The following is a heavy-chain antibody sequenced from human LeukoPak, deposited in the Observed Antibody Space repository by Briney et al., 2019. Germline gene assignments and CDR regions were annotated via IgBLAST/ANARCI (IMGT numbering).Heavy chain of an antibody. V-gene: IGHV4-31*03. Sequence: PSETLSLTCTVSGGSISSSGYYWSWIRQHPGKGLEWIGYIYYSGSTYYNPSLKSRVTISVDTSKNQFSLKLGSVTAADTAVYYCARGDYYDSSGYYYYFDYWGQGTLVTVSS. D-gene: IGHD3-22*01. CDR1: GGSISSSGYY. J-gene: IGHJ4*02. CDR2: IYYSGST. CDR3: ARGDYYDSSGYYYYFDY.